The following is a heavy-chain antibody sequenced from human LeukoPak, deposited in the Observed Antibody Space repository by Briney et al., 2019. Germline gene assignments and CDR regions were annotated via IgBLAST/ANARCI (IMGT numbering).Heavy chain of an antibody. V-gene: IGHV4-31*03. CDR1: GGSISSGGYY. CDR3: ARDRGPYYDFWSGYQDPSYYYGMDV. J-gene: IGHJ6*02. Sequence: SQTLSLTCTVSGGSISSGGYYWSWIRQHPGTGLEWIGYIYYSGSTYYNPSLKSRVTISVDTSKNQFSLKLSSVTAADTAVYYCARDRGPYYDFWSGYQDPSYYYGMDVWGQGTTVTVSS. D-gene: IGHD3-3*01. CDR2: IYYSGST.